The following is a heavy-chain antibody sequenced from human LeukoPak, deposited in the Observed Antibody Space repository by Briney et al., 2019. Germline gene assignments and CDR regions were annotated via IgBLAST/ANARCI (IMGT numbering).Heavy chain of an antibody. CDR1: GYTFIGYH. CDR2: INPNSGDT. CDR3: ARIRSDIWSGYYYY. V-gene: IGHV1-2*02. Sequence: GASVKVSCKASGYTFIGYHFHWVRQAPGQGFEWMGWINPNSGDTKYAQKFQGRVTMTRDTSISTAHMELARLTSDDTAVYYCARIRSDIWSGYYYYWGQGTLLTVSS. D-gene: IGHD3-3*01. J-gene: IGHJ4*02.